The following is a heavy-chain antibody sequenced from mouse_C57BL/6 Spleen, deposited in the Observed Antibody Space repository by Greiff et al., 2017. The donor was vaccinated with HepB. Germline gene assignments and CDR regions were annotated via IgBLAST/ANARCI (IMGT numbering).Heavy chain of an antibody. J-gene: IGHJ2*01. D-gene: IGHD1-1*01. CDR1: GYTFTDYE. CDR2: IDPETGGT. V-gene: IGHV1-15*01. Sequence: VQLVESGAELVRPGASVTLSCKASGYTFTDYEMHWVKQTPVHGLEWIGAIDPETGGTAYNQKFEGKAILTADKSSSTAYMELRSLTSEDSAVYYCTRSADYGSRFDYWGQGTTLTVSS. CDR3: TRSADYGSRFDY.